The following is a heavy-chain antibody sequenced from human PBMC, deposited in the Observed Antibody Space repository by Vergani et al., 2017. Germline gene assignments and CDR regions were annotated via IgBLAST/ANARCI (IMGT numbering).Heavy chain of an antibody. Sequence: EVQLVESGGGLIKPGGSLRLSCAASGFTVSSNYMSWVRPAPGKGLEWVSVIYSGGSTYYAASVKGRFTISRDNSKNTLYLQMNSLRAEDTAVYYCARDPYSSGYYYYGMDVWGQGTTVTVSS. CDR3: ARDPYSSGYYYYGMDV. CDR2: IYSGGST. D-gene: IGHD6-19*01. J-gene: IGHJ6*02. V-gene: IGHV3-53*01. CDR1: GFTVSSNY.